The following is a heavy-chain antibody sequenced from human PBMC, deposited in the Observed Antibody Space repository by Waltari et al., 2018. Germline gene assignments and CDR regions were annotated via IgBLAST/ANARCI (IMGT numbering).Heavy chain of an antibody. V-gene: IGHV4-59*11. D-gene: IGHD3-10*01. J-gene: IGHJ4*02. Sequence: QVQLQESGPGLVKPSETLSLTCTVSGGSISSHYWSWIRQPPGKGLEWIGYIYYSGSTNYNPSLKSRVTISVDTSKNQFSLKLSSVTAADTAVYYCARMAVQGVITDYWGQGPLVTVSS. CDR3: ARMAVQGVITDY. CDR2: IYYSGST. CDR1: GGSISSHY.